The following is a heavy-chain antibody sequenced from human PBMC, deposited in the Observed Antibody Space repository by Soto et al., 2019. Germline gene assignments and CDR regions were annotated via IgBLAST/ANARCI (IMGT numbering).Heavy chain of an antibody. V-gene: IGHV4-31*03. D-gene: IGHD5-18*01. J-gene: IGHJ4*02. Sequence: SETLSLTCTVSGGSISSGGYYWSWIRQHPGNGLECIGYIYYSGITYYNPSLKSRVTISVDTSKNQFSLKLSSVTAADTDVYYCARDTGGYRYGPPAYLDYWGQETRVTVSS. CDR1: GGSISSGGYY. CDR3: ARDTGGYRYGPPAYLDY. CDR2: IYYSGIT.